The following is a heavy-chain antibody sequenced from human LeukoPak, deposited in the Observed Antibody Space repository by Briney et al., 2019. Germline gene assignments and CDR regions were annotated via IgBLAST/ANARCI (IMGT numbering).Heavy chain of an antibody. D-gene: IGHD4-11*01. Sequence: GASVKVSCKASGYTFTGYYMHWVRQAPGQGLEWMGWINPNSGGTNYAQKFQGRVTMTRDTSISTAYMELSRLRSDDTAVYYCARDLRLQKYYFDYWGQGTLVTVSS. CDR3: ARDLRLQKYYFDY. CDR2: INPNSGGT. CDR1: GYTFTGYY. J-gene: IGHJ4*02. V-gene: IGHV1-2*02.